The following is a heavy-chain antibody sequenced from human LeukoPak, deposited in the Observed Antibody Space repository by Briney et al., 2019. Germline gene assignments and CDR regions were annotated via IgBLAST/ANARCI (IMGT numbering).Heavy chain of an antibody. CDR1: GGSFSGYY. CDR3: ASYDFWSGPGGY. D-gene: IGHD3-3*01. V-gene: IGHV4-34*01. Sequence: SETLSLTCAVYGGSFSGYYWSWIRQPPGKGLEWIGEINHSGSTNYNPSLKSRVTISVDTSKNQFSLKLSSVTAADTAMYYCASYDFWSGPGGYWGQGTLVTVSS. J-gene: IGHJ4*02. CDR2: INHSGST.